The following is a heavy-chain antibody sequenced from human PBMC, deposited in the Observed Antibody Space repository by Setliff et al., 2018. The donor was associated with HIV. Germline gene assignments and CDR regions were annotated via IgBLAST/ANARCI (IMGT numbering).Heavy chain of an antibody. CDR1: GGSISSSSYY. V-gene: IGHV4-39*01. D-gene: IGHD3-3*01. J-gene: IGHJ6*03. CDR2: IYYSGST. Sequence: SETLSLTCTVSGGSISSSSYYWGWIRQPPGKGLEWIGSIYYSGSTYYNPSLKSRVTISVDTSKNQFSLKLSSVAAADTAVYYCARHERSIFGVTYSYYMDVWGKGTTVTVSS. CDR3: ARHERSIFGVTYSYYMDV.